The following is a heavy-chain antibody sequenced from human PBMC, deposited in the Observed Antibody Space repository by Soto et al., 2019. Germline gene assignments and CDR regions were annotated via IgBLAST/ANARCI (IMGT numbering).Heavy chain of an antibody. CDR1: GGTFSSYT. Sequence: SVKVSCKASGGTFSSYTISWVRQAPGQGLEWMGRIIPILGIANYAQKFQGRVTITADKSTSTAYMELSSLRSEDTAVYYCARAFLARDAFDIWGKGTMVTVSS. D-gene: IGHD3-3*02. V-gene: IGHV1-69*02. J-gene: IGHJ3*02. CDR2: IIPILGIA. CDR3: ARAFLARDAFDI.